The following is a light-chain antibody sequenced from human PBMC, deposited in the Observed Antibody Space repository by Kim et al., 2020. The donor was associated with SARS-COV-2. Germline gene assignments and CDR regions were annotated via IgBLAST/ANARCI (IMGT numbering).Light chain of an antibody. CDR2: RNN. J-gene: IGLJ3*02. Sequence: QTPTLPCTGNNNNVGDQGTAWLQQHQGHPPKLLSFRNNNRPSGISERFSASTSGNTASLTITGLQPEDEADYYCSAWDSSLNTWMFGGGTQLTVL. CDR3: SAWDSSLNTWM. CDR1: NNNVGDQG. V-gene: IGLV10-54*01.